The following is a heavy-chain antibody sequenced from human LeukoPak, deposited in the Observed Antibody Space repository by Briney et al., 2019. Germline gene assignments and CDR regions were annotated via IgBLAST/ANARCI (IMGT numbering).Heavy chain of an antibody. Sequence: SETLSLTCTVSGGSISSYYWSWIRQPPGKGLEWIGYIYYSGSTNYNPSLKSRVTISVDTSKNQFSLKLSSVTAADTAVYYCARSGVDYGSGSYYNVWFDPWGQGTLATVSS. D-gene: IGHD3-10*01. J-gene: IGHJ5*02. CDR2: IYYSGST. CDR1: GGSISSYY. V-gene: IGHV4-59*01. CDR3: ARSGVDYGSGSYYNVWFDP.